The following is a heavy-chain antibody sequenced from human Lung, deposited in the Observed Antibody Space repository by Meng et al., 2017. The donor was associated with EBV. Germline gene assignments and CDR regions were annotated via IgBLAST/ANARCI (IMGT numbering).Heavy chain of an antibody. Sequence: QVQVWQSGAEGKKPGAAVKVSCKASGYTFTSYGISWVRQAPGQGLEWMGWISAYNGNTNYAQKLQGRVTMTTDTSTSTAYMELRSLSSDDTAVYYCAASSSSWYQNWFDPWGQGTLVTVSS. CDR2: ISAYNGNT. CDR3: AASSSSWYQNWFDP. J-gene: IGHJ5*02. V-gene: IGHV1-18*01. CDR1: GYTFTSYG. D-gene: IGHD6-13*01.